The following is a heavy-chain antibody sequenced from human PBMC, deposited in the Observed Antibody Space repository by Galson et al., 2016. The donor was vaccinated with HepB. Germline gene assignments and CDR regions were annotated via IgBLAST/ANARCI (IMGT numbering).Heavy chain of an antibody. Sequence: LSLTCSVSGGSIGSHYWSWIRQPPRKGLEWIGFVYDSGSPKYNPSLKSRVTISVDTSKNQFSLRLTSVTAADTAVYYCARQNLNYVGWFDPWGQGTLVTVSS. CDR1: GGSIGSHY. CDR3: ARQNLNYVGWFDP. D-gene: IGHD1-7*01. CDR2: VYDSGSP. V-gene: IGHV4-59*11. J-gene: IGHJ5*02.